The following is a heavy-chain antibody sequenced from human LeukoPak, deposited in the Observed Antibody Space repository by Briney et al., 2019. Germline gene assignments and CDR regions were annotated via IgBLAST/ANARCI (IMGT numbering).Heavy chain of an antibody. CDR1: GGSISSSSYY. D-gene: IGHD4-23*01. J-gene: IGHJ4*02. CDR2: IYYSGST. Sequence: KPSETLSLTCTVSGGSISSSSYYWGWIRQPPGKGLEWIGSIYYSGSTYYNPSLKSRVTISVDTSKNQFSLKLSSVTAADTAVYYCAREGSVHYGGKEGRVYFDYWGQGTLVTVSS. V-gene: IGHV4-39*07. CDR3: AREGSVHYGGKEGRVYFDY.